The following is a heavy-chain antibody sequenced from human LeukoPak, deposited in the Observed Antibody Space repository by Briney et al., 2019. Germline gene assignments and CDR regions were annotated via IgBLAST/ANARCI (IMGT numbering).Heavy chain of an antibody. V-gene: IGHV4-4*02. CDR2: IYHSGST. J-gene: IGHJ3*02. CDR1: GGSISSSNW. Sequence: SETLSLTCAVSGGSISSSNWWSWVRQPPGKGLEWIGEIYHSGSTNYNPSLKSQVTISVDKSKNQFSLKLSSVTAADTAVYYCARDSGWGVLNAFDIWGQGTMVTVSS. D-gene: IGHD6-19*01. CDR3: ARDSGWGVLNAFDI.